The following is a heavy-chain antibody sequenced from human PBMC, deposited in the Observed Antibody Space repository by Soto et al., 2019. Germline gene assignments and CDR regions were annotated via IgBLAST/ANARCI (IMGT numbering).Heavy chain of an antibody. J-gene: IGHJ5*02. Sequence: EVQLLESGGGLVQPGRSLRLSCAASGFTFSSYAMTWVRQAPGKGLEWVSVISGSGGSAQYADSVKGRFTISRDNAWDTVYLHMNSLRVADTAIYYCAKDLISSGWSTWFDPRGQGTLVTVSS. CDR1: GFTFSSYA. D-gene: IGHD6-19*01. CDR2: ISGSGGSA. V-gene: IGHV3-23*01. CDR3: AKDLISSGWSTWFDP.